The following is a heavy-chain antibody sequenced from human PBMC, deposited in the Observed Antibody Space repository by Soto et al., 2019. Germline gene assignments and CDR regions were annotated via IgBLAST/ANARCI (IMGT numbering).Heavy chain of an antibody. Sequence: QVQLVQSGAEVKKPGSSVKVSCKASGGTFSSYAMHWVRQAPGKGLEWVAVISYDGSNKYYADSVKGRFTISRDNSKNTLYLQMNSLRAEDTAVYYCAREYGNYYYGMDVWGQGTTVTVSS. CDR3: AREYGNYYYGMDV. V-gene: IGHV3-30-3*01. D-gene: IGHD2-8*01. J-gene: IGHJ6*02. CDR2: ISYDGSNK. CDR1: GGTFSSYA.